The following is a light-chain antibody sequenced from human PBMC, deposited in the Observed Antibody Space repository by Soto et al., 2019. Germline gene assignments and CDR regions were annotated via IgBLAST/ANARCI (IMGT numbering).Light chain of an antibody. J-gene: IGKJ5*01. Sequence: EIVMTQSPATLSVSPGERATLSCRASQSVSSNLAWYPQKPGQAPRLLIYDASNRETGIPARFSGSGSGTECTRTISSLEPEDFEVDYCQQRSNWTITFGQGTRLEIK. CDR3: QQRSNWTIT. V-gene: IGKV3-11*01. CDR2: DAS. CDR1: QSVSSN.